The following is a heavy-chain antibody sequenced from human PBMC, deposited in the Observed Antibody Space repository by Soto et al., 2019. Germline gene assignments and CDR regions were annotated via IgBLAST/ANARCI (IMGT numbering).Heavy chain of an antibody. Sequence: PGGSLRLSCAASGFTFSSYAMHWVRQAPGKGLEWVAVISYDGSNKYYADSVKGRFTISRDNSKNTLYLQMNSLRAEDTAVYYCARDYPTYYYDSSGLDYWGQGTLVTVSS. CDR2: ISYDGSNK. V-gene: IGHV3-30-3*01. CDR3: ARDYPTYYYDSSGLDY. J-gene: IGHJ4*02. CDR1: GFTFSSYA. D-gene: IGHD3-22*01.